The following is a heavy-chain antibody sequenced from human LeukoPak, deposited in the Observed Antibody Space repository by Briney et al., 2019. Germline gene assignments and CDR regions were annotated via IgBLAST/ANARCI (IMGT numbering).Heavy chain of an antibody. CDR3: ARIGYNWDDRDNRYYYYMDV. J-gene: IGHJ6*03. CDR2: INWNGGST. V-gene: IGHV3-20*04. Sequence: PGGSLRLSCAASGFTFDDYGMSWVRQAPGKGLEWVSGINWNGGSTGYADSVKGRFTISRDNAKNSLYLQMNSLRAEDTAVYYCARIGYNWDDRDNRYYYYMDVWGKGTTVTVSS. CDR1: GFTFDDYG. D-gene: IGHD1-20*01.